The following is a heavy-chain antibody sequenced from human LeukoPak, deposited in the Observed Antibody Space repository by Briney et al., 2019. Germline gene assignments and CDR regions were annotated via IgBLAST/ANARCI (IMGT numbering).Heavy chain of an antibody. CDR3: ARHEDTAMVVDY. D-gene: IGHD5-18*01. Sequence: SETLSLTCTVSGGSISSSSYYWGWIRQPPGKGLEWIGSIYYSGSTYYNPSLKSRVTISVDTSKNQFSLKLSSVTAADTAVYYCARHEDTAMVVDYWGQGTLVTVSS. CDR2: IYYSGST. J-gene: IGHJ4*02. CDR1: GGSISSSSYY. V-gene: IGHV4-39*01.